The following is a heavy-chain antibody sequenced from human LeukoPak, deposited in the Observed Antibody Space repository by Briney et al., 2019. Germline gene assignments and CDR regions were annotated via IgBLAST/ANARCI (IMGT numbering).Heavy chain of an antibody. J-gene: IGHJ5*02. CDR2: IYPADSDI. D-gene: IGHD2-15*01. V-gene: IGHV5-51*01. Sequence: GESLKISCKGSGYSINNYWIGWVRQMPGKGLEWMGIIYPADSDIRYSPSFQGRVTISADKSISTVYLQWSSLKASDTAMYYCARQGYCSGGSCYTWFDPWGQGTLVTVSS. CDR1: GYSINNYW. CDR3: ARQGYCSGGSCYTWFDP.